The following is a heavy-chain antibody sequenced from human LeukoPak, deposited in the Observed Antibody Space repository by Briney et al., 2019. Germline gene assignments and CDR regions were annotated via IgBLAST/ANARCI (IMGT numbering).Heavy chain of an antibody. V-gene: IGHV4-59*13. CDR3: ARMYYDFWSGYRKGDYYYGMDV. CDR2: IYYSGST. Sequence: SETLSLTCTVSGGPISRYYWSWIRQPTGKGREWIGYIYYSGSTNYNPSLKSRITISVDTSKTQSSLKLSSVTAADTAVYYCARMYYDFWSGYRKGDYYYGMDVWGQGTTVTVSS. CDR1: GGPISRYY. J-gene: IGHJ6*02. D-gene: IGHD3-3*01.